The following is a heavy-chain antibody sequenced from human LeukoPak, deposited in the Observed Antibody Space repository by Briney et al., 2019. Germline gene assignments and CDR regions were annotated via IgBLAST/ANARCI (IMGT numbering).Heavy chain of an antibody. D-gene: IGHD3-10*01. CDR3: AKDPNISGRPFDY. CDR2: ISSSSSYI. J-gene: IGHJ4*02. V-gene: IGHV3-21*01. CDR1: GFTFSSDS. Sequence: GGSLRLSCAASGFTFSSDSMNWVRQAPGKGLEWVSSISSSSSYIYYADSVKGRFTISRDNSKNTLYLQMNSLRPEDTAVYYCAKDPNISGRPFDYWGQGTLVTVSS.